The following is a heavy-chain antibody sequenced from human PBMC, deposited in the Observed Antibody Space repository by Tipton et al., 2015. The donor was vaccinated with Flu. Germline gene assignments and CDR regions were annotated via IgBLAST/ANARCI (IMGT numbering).Heavy chain of an antibody. CDR2: IKQDGSEK. CDR3: VRAIAAAGSR. V-gene: IGHV3-7*01. CDR1: GFTFSSYA. J-gene: IGHJ4*02. D-gene: IGHD6-13*01. Sequence: QLVQSGGGVVQPGRSLRVSCAASGFTFSSYAMHWVRQAPGKGLEWVANIKQDGSEKYYVDSVKGRFTISRDNAKNSLYLQMNSLRVEDTAVYYCVRAIAAAGSRWGQGTLVTVSS.